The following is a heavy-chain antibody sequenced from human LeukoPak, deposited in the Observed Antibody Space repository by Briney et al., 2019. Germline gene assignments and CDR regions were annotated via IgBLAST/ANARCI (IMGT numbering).Heavy chain of an antibody. Sequence: SSGTLSLTCAVSGGSISSSNWWSWVRQPPGKGLEWIGEIYHSGSTNYNPSLKSRVTISVDTSKNQFSLKLSSVTAADTAVYYCARQSSMVRGVPDYWGQGTLVTVSS. CDR2: IYHSGST. D-gene: IGHD3-10*01. CDR1: GGSISSSNW. J-gene: IGHJ4*02. CDR3: ARQSSMVRGVPDY. V-gene: IGHV4-4*02.